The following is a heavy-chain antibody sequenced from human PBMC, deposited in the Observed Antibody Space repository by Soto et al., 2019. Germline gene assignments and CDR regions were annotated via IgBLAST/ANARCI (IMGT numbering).Heavy chain of an antibody. CDR2: IDWDDDK. CDR1: GLSLSTSGMC. CDR3: ARSLASYYDFWSGYYPYGMDV. D-gene: IGHD3-3*01. J-gene: IGHJ6*02. Sequence: SGPTLVNPTQTLTLTCTFPGLSLSTSGMCVSWIRQPPGKALEWLARIDWDDDKYYSTSLKTRLTISKDTSKNQVVLTMTNMDPVDTATYYCARSLASYYDFWSGYYPYGMDVWGQGT. V-gene: IGHV2-70*11.